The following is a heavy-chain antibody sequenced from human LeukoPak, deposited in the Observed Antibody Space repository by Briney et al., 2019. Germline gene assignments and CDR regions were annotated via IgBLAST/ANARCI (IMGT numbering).Heavy chain of an antibody. CDR3: ARHSGPSSWYYGLDV. CDR2: ISAYNGNT. Sequence: ASVKLSCKASGYTFTSYGISWVRQAPGQGLEWLGWISAYNGNTNYAQKLQGRVTMTTDTSTSTAYMELRSLRSDDTAVYYCARHSGPSSWYYGLDVWGQGTTVIVSS. CDR1: GYTFTSYG. D-gene: IGHD6-13*01. V-gene: IGHV1-18*01. J-gene: IGHJ6*02.